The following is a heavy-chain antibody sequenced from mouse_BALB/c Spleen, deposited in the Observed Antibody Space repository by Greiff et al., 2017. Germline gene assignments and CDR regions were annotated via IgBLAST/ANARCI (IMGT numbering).Heavy chain of an antibody. D-gene: IGHD2-14*01. CDR2: ISSGSSTI. Sequence: EVKLVESGGGLVQPGGSRKLSCAASGFTFSSFGMHWVRQAPEKGLEWVAYISSGSSTIYYADTVKGRFTISRDNPKNTLFLQMTSLRSEDTAMYYCAREGDRYEDYYAMDYWGQGTSVTVSS. V-gene: IGHV5-17*02. J-gene: IGHJ4*01. CDR1: GFTFSSFG. CDR3: AREGDRYEDYYAMDY.